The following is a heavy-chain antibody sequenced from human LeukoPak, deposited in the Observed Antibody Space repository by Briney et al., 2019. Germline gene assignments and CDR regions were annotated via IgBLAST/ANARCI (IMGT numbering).Heavy chain of an antibody. CDR2: ISSSGSAI. CDR1: GFTFSDYY. Sequence: GGSLRLSCAASGFTFSDYYMSWIRQAPGKGLEWVSYISSSGSAIYYADSVKGRFTISRDNAKNSLYLQMNSLRAEDTAVYYCARGGGSYYKRKEPVDYWGQGTLVTVSS. D-gene: IGHD1-26*01. V-gene: IGHV3-11*01. J-gene: IGHJ4*02. CDR3: ARGGGSYYKRKEPVDY.